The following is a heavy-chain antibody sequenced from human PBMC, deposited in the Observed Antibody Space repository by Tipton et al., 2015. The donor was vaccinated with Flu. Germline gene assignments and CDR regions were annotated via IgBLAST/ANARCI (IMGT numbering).Heavy chain of an antibody. CDR2: IRYDGTTI. J-gene: IGHJ4*02. D-gene: IGHD6-13*01. Sequence: SLRLSCAASGFTFRTNGMHWVRQAPGKGLEWVAFIRYDGTTIYYADSVRGRFAISRDNSQSTVYLQMNSLRVEDTAVYYCVRAIAAAGSRWGQGTLVTVSS. CDR3: VRAIAAAGSR. V-gene: IGHV3-30*02. CDR1: GFTFRTNG.